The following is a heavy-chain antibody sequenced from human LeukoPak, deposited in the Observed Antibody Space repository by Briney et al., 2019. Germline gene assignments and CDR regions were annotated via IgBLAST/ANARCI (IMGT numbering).Heavy chain of an antibody. D-gene: IGHD1-26*01. CDR1: GFTFSSYA. Sequence: GGSLRLSCAASGFTFSSYAMHWVRQAPGKGLEYVSAISSNGGSTYYANSVKGRFTISRDNSKNTLYLQMGSLRAEDMAVYYCARWRPIEYFDIWGRGTLVTVSS. J-gene: IGHJ2*01. V-gene: IGHV3-64*01. CDR2: ISSNGGST. CDR3: ARWRPIEYFDI.